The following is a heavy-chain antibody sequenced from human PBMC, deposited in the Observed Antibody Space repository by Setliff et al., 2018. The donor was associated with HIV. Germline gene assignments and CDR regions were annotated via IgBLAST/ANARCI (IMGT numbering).Heavy chain of an antibody. V-gene: IGHV3-30*01. Sequence: PGGSLRLSCAASGFTFSSYAMHWVRQAPGKGLEWVAVISYDGSNKYYADSVKGRFTISRDNSKNTLYLQMNSLRAEDTAVYYCAKGEEWGSTWPFEHWGQGTLVTVSS. CDR1: GFTFSSYA. D-gene: IGHD6-13*01. CDR2: ISYDGSNK. J-gene: IGHJ4*02. CDR3: AKGEEWGSTWPFEH.